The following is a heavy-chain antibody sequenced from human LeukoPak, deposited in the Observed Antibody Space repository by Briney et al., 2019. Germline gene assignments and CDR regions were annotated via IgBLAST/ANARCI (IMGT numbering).Heavy chain of an antibody. CDR1: GGAISSGNW. D-gene: IGHD3-10*01. V-gene: IGHV4-4*02. CDR3: ARAGSYCLDY. Sequence: SGTLSLTCAVSGGAISSGNWWSWVRQPPGKGLEWIGEIYHSGSTNYNPSLKSRVAISVDKSKNQFSLTLSSVTAADTAMYYCARAGSYCLDYWGQGTLVTGSS. CDR2: IYHSGST. J-gene: IGHJ4*02.